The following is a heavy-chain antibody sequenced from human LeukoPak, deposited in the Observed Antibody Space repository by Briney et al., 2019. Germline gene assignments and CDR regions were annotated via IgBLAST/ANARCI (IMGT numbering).Heavy chain of an antibody. J-gene: IGHJ5*02. D-gene: IGHD2-15*01. CDR1: GFPFSSHA. CDR2: ISNGKT. Sequence: PGGSPRLSCAASGFPFSSHAMSWVRQPPGKGLEWVAAISNGKTYYADSVRGRFAISRDDSTNTVYLHMNSLRDEDTALYHCVREAGYCAPVCVKTNWFDPWGQGTLVTVSS. V-gene: IGHV3-23*01. CDR3: VREAGYCAPVCVKTNWFDP.